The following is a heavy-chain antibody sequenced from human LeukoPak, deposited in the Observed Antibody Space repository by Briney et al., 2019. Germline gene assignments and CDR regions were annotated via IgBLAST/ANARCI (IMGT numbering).Heavy chain of an antibody. D-gene: IGHD5-24*01. J-gene: IGHJ3*02. Sequence: PGGSLRLSCAASGFTVSSNYMSWVRQAPGKGLEWVSVIYSGGSTYYADSVKGRFTISRDNSKNTLYLQMNSLRAEDTAVYYCAREDGMATIPPSLGAFDIWGQGTMVTVSS. CDR3: AREDGMATIPPSLGAFDI. CDR2: IYSGGST. V-gene: IGHV3-66*01. CDR1: GFTVSSNY.